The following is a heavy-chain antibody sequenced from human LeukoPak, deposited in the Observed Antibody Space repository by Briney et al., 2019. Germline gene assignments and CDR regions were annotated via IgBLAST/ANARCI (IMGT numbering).Heavy chain of an antibody. CDR3: ARVSAPTWGGSGTYYNAPFDY. Sequence: SETPSLTCAVYGGSFSGYYWSWIRQPPGKGLEWIGEINHSGSTNYNPSLKSRVAISVDTSKNQFSLKLTSVTAADTALYYCARVSAPTWGGSGTYYNAPFDYWGQGTLVTVSS. J-gene: IGHJ4*02. CDR1: GGSFSGYY. V-gene: IGHV4-34*01. CDR2: INHSGST. D-gene: IGHD3-10*01.